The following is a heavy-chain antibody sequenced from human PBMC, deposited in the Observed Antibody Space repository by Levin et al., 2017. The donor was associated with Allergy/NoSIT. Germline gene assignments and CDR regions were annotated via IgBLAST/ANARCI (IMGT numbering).Heavy chain of an antibody. CDR2: ISGSGDST. J-gene: IGHJ4*02. Sequence: GGSLRLSCAASGFTFNNYAMSWVRQAPGRGLEWVSAISGSGDSTYYAGSVKGRFIISRDNSKNTLYLQMSSLRAEDTAVYYCAKRDSGYSYGYVDDYWGQGTLVTVSS. V-gene: IGHV3-23*01. D-gene: IGHD5-18*01. CDR1: GFTFNNYA. CDR3: AKRDSGYSYGYVDDY.